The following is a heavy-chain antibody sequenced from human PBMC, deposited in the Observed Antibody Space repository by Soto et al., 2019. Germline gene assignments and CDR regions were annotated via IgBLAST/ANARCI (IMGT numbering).Heavy chain of an antibody. CDR1: GGSISSGGYY. J-gene: IGHJ6*02. D-gene: IGHD6-13*01. CDR2: IYYSGST. Sequence: SETLSLTCTVSGGSISSGGYYWSWIRQHPGKGLEWIGYIYYSGSTYYNPSLKSRVTISVDTSKNQFSLKLSSVTAADTAVYYCARDRIAAAGTPHGYYYYGMDVWGQGTTVTVSS. CDR3: ARDRIAAAGTPHGYYYYGMDV. V-gene: IGHV4-31*03.